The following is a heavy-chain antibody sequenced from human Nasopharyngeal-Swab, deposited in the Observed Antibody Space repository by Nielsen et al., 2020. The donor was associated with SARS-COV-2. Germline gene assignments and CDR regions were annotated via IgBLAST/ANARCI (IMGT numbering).Heavy chain of an antibody. J-gene: IGHJ3*02. CDR3: ARDRSYSSGWFGGNDAFDI. CDR1: GGSISSSNW. V-gene: IGHV4-4*02. D-gene: IGHD6-19*01. CDR2: IYHSGST. Sequence: SETLSLTCAVSGGSISSSNWWSCVRQPPGKGLEWIGEIYHSGSTNYNPSLKSRVTISVDKSKNQFSLKLSSVTAADTAVFYCARDRSYSSGWFGGNDAFDIWGQGTMVTVSS.